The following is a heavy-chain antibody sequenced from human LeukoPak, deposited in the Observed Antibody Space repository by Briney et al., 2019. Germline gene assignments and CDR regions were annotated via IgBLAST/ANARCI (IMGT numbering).Heavy chain of an antibody. CDR1: GYTFTSYY. Sequence: GASVKVSCKASGYTFTSYYMHWVRQAPGQGLEWMGIINPSGGSTSYAQKFQGRVTMTRDTSTSTVYMELSSLRSEDTAVYYCARNPTSTRRVIMTGPFDYWGQGTLVTVSS. J-gene: IGHJ4*02. CDR2: INPSGGST. D-gene: IGHD1-1*01. CDR3: ARNPTSTRRVIMTGPFDY. V-gene: IGHV1-46*01.